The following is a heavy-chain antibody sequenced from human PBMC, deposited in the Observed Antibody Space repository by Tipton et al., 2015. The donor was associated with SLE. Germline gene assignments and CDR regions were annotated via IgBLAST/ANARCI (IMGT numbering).Heavy chain of an antibody. J-gene: IGHJ4*02. D-gene: IGHD2/OR15-2a*01. V-gene: IGHV4-59*12. CDR2: IYYSGHT. Sequence: TLSLTCSVSGGSIRTYYWSLIRQPPGKGLEWNGYIYYSGHTNNDPSLKSRVTLSIDTSKNQFSLKLTSVTAADTDLYYCARDRGDFTFDYWGQGLLVTVSS. CDR3: ARDRGDFTFDY. CDR1: GGSIRTYY.